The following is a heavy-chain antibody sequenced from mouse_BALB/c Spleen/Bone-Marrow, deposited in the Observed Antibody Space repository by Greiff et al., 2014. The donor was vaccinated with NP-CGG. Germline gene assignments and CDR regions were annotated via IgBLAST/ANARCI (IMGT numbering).Heavy chain of an antibody. J-gene: IGHJ4*01. D-gene: IGHD1-1*01. Sequence: VQLQQSGPELVKPGASVKISCKASGYSFTSYYIHWVKQRPGQGLEWIGWIFPGSGNTKYNEKFKGKATLTADTSSSTAYMQLSSLTSEDSAVYFCARGRFTTVVATGAMAYWGQGTSVTVSS. CDR1: GYSFTSYY. CDR3: ARGRFTTVVATGAMAY. CDR2: IFPGSGNT. V-gene: IGHV1-66*01.